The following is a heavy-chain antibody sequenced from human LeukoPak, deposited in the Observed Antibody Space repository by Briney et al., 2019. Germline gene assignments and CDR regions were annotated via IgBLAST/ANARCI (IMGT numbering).Heavy chain of an antibody. CDR1: GFTFSSYW. Sequence: GGSLRLSCAASGFTFSSYWMSWVRQAPGKGLEWVANIKQDGSEKYYVDSVKGRFTISRDNAKNSLYLQMNSLRAEDTAVYYCAREEDSSSWPYYYYYMDVWGKGTTVTISS. CDR3: AREEDSSSWPYYYYYMDV. D-gene: IGHD6-13*01. CDR2: IKQDGSEK. J-gene: IGHJ6*03. V-gene: IGHV3-7*01.